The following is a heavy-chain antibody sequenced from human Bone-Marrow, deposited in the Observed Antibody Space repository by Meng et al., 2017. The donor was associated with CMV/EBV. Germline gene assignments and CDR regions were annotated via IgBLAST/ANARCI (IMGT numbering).Heavy chain of an antibody. J-gene: IGHJ4*02. CDR3: ARGRARMDY. Sequence: SETLSLTFAVYGGSFSGYYWSWIRQPPGKGLEWIGEINHSGSTNYNPSLKSRVTISVDTSKNQFSLKLSSVTAADTAVYYCARGRARMDYWGQGTLVTVSS. CDR1: GGSFSGYY. D-gene: IGHD6-6*01. CDR2: INHSGST. V-gene: IGHV4-34*01.